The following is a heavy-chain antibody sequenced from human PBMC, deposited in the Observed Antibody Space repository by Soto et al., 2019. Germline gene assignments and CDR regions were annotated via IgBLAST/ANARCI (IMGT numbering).Heavy chain of an antibody. D-gene: IGHD5-12*01. J-gene: IGHJ4*02. V-gene: IGHV1-69*01. Sequence: QVQLVQSGAEVKKPGSSVKVSCKASGGTFSSYAISWVRQAPGQGLEWMGGSIPIFGTANYAQKFQGRVTITADESTSTAYMELSSLRSEDTAVYYCARDSDIVATIGYFDYWGQGTLVTVSS. CDR1: GGTFSSYA. CDR3: ARDSDIVATIGYFDY. CDR2: SIPIFGTA.